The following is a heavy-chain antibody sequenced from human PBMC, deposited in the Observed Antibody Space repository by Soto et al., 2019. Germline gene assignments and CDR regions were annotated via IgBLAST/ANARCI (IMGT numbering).Heavy chain of an antibody. Sequence: GGSLRLSCSASGFTVSSYAMSWVRQAPGKGLEWVSAISGSGGSTYYADSVKGRFTISRDNSKNTLYLQMNSLRAEDTAVYYCANTEPGGSYSPSYFDYWGQGTLVTVSS. J-gene: IGHJ4*02. D-gene: IGHD1-26*01. CDR1: GFTVSSYA. CDR2: ISGSGGST. V-gene: IGHV3-23*01. CDR3: ANTEPGGSYSPSYFDY.